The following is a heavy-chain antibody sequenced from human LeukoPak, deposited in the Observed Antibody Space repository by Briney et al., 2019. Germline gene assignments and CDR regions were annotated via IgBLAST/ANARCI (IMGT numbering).Heavy chain of an antibody. CDR2: IYYSGST. Sequence: PSETLSLTCTVSGGSISSYYWSWIRQPPGKGLEWIGYIYYSGSTNYNPSLKSRVTISVDTSKNQFSLKLSSVTAADTAVYYCARHMVRGVLDIWGQGTMVTVSS. D-gene: IGHD3-10*01. CDR3: ARHMVRGVLDI. CDR1: GGSISSYY. J-gene: IGHJ3*02. V-gene: IGHV4-59*01.